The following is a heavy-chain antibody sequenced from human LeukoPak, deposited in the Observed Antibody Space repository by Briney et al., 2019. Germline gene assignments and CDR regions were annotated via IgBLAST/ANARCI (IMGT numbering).Heavy chain of an antibody. J-gene: IGHJ3*02. CDR2: ISGSGGST. V-gene: IGHV3-23*01. D-gene: IGHD6-19*01. CDR3: AKDLGWQLGAFDI. Sequence: PGGTLRLSCAASGFTFSSYGMSWVRQAPGKGLEWVSAISGSGGSTYYADSVKGRFTISRDNSKNTLYLQMNSLRAEDTAVYYCAKDLGWQLGAFDIWGQGTMVTVSS. CDR1: GFTFSSYG.